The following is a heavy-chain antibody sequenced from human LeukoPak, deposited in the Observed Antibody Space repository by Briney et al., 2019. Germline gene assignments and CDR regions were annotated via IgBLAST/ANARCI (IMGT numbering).Heavy chain of an antibody. CDR3: ARGPHCSGGSCYFNYYYYYGMDV. CDR1: GGSISSYY. D-gene: IGHD2-15*01. Sequence: NPSETLSLTCTVSGGSISSYYWSWIRQPPGKGLEWIGEINHSGSTNYNPSLKSRVTISVDTSKNQFSLKLSSVTAADTAVYYCARGPHCSGGSCYFNYYYYYGMDVWGQGTTVTVSS. CDR2: INHSGST. J-gene: IGHJ6*02. V-gene: IGHV4-34*01.